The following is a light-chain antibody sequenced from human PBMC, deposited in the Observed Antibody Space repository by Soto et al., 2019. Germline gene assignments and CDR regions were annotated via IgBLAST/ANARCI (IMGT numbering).Light chain of an antibody. V-gene: IGKV4-1*01. J-gene: IGKJ4*01. CDR3: QQYYRVPQLT. CDR2: WAF. Sequence: DSVMTQSPDSLAVSLGERATMNCKSSQSLFYTSNNKNYLAWYQQKAGQSPKLLISWAFTRESGVPDRFSGSGSGTDFTLTISSLQAEDVAVYYCQQYYRVPQLTFGGGTKVEIK. CDR1: QSLFYTSNNKNY.